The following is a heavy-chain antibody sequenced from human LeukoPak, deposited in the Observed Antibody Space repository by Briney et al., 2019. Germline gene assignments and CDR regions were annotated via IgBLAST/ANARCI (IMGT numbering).Heavy chain of an antibody. CDR3: ARGIYCSGGSCHRFFDY. V-gene: IGHV1-2*06. D-gene: IGHD2-15*01. CDR1: GYTFTGYY. Sequence: GASVKVSCKASGYTFTGYYMHCVRQAPGQGLEWMGRINPNSGGTNYAQKFQGRVTMTRDTSISTAYMELSRLRSDDTAVYYCARGIYCSGGSCHRFFDYWGQGTLVTVSS. CDR2: INPNSGGT. J-gene: IGHJ4*02.